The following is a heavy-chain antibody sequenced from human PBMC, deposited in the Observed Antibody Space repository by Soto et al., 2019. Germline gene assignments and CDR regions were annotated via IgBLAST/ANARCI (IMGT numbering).Heavy chain of an antibody. V-gene: IGHV4-30-4*01. J-gene: IGHJ6*02. CDR2: IYYSGST. Sequence: PSETLSLTCTVSGGSISSGDYYWSWILHPPGKGLEWIGYIYYSGSTYYNPSLKSRVTISVDTSKNQFSLKLSSVTAADTAVYYCARDFSLTPAAYGMDVWGQGTTVTVSS. CDR3: ARDFSLTPAAYGMDV. D-gene: IGHD3-9*01. CDR1: GGSISSGDYY.